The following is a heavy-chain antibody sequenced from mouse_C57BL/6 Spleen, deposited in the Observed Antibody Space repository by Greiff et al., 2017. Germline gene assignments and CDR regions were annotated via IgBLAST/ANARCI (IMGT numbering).Heavy chain of an antibody. Sequence: VQLLQSEGGLVQPGSSMNLSCTASGFTFSDYSMAWVRQVPEKGLEWVANINYGGSSNYYLAPLKSRFIISRDNAKSILYLQMNSLQSDDTATYYCARYGSAYWYFDVWGTGTTVTVSS. J-gene: IGHJ1*03. D-gene: IGHD1-1*01. V-gene: IGHV5-16*01. CDR3: ARYGSAYWYFDV. CDR1: GFTFSDYS. CDR2: INYGGSSN.